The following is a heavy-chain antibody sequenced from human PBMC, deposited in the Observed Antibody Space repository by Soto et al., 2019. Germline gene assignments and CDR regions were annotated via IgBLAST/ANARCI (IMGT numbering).Heavy chain of an antibody. Sequence: ASVKVSCKASGYRFTDYHIHWVRQAPGQGLEWLGRINPKSGGTSTAQKFQGWVTMTRDRSISTVYMELTRLRSDDTAVYFCARGHSTDCSNGVCSFFYNHEMDVWGQGTTVTVSS. CDR2: INPKSGGT. CDR1: GYRFTDYH. CDR3: ARGHSTDCSNGVCSFFYNHEMDV. V-gene: IGHV1-2*04. J-gene: IGHJ6*02. D-gene: IGHD2-8*01.